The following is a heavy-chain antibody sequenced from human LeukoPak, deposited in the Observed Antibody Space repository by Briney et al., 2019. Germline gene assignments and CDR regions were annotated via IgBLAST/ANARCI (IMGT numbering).Heavy chain of an antibody. Sequence: EPGGSLSLSCAASGFTFSSYGMYWVRQAPATGLDWVAFIHHDGSNKYYSDSVRSRFTIARDNSQNTLYLQMNSLRAEDTAVYFCAKGDVMLTWRRTYSRFDPWGQGTLVTVSS. J-gene: IGHJ5*02. CDR2: IHHDGSNK. CDR3: AKGDVMLTWRRTYSRFDP. CDR1: GFTFSSYG. V-gene: IGHV3-30*02. D-gene: IGHD4-11*01.